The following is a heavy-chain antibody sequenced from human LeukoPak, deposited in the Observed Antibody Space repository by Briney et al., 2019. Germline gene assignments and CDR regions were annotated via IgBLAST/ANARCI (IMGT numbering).Heavy chain of an antibody. CDR3: ARDLITMVRGVIKPLGY. CDR2: INPNSGGT. D-gene: IGHD3-10*01. CDR1: GYTFTGYY. Sequence: ASVKVSCKASGYTFTGYYMHWVRQAPGQGLEGMGWINPNSGGTNYAQKFQGRVTMTRGTSISTAYMELSRLRSDDTAVYYCARDLITMVRGVIKPLGYWGQGTLVTVSS. V-gene: IGHV1-2*02. J-gene: IGHJ4*02.